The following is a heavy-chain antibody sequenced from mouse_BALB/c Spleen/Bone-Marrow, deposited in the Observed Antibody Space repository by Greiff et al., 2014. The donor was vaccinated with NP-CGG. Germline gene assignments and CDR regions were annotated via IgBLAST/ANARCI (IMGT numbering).Heavy chain of an antibody. V-gene: IGHV5-17*02. J-gene: IGHJ4*01. CDR1: EFTFSSFG. CDR2: ISSGSSTI. D-gene: IGHD3-3*01. Sequence: EVKLMESGGGLVQPGGSRKLSCAASEFTFSSFGMHWVRQAPEKGLEWVAYISSGSSTIYYADTMKGRFTISRDNPKNTLFLQMTSLRSEDTAMYYCTRSGTLGAMDYWGQGTSVTVSS. CDR3: TRSGTLGAMDY.